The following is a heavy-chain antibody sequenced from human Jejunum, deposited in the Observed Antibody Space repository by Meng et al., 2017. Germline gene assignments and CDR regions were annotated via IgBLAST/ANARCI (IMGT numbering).Heavy chain of an antibody. D-gene: IGHD2/OR15-2a*01. CDR1: GDSISNNNW. V-gene: IGHV4-4*02. Sequence: QVRLRVAYAGLVKPSGTLSLTCAFSGDSISNNNWWSWVRQPPGKGLEWIGEISHTGRINYSPSLKSRVTMSLDKSKNQFSLDLTSVTGADTAVYYCARDLLDPNIAATGWFDPWGQGTLVTVSS. CDR2: ISHTGRI. CDR3: ARDLLDPNIAATGWFDP. J-gene: IGHJ5*02.